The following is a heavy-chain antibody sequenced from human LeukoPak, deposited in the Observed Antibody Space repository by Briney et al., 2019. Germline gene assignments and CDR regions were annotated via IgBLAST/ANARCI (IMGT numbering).Heavy chain of an antibody. J-gene: IGHJ6*02. D-gene: IGHD3-22*01. CDR2: IIPIFGTA. Sequence: SVKVSCKASGGTFSSYGISWVRQAPGQGLEWMGRIIPIFGTANYAQKFQGRVTITADKFTSTAYMEVSGLRSEDTAVYYCARTNYYDSSGYQGAGTYYYGMDVWGQGTTVTVSS. V-gene: IGHV1-69*06. CDR1: GGTFSSYG. CDR3: ARTNYYDSSGYQGAGTYYYGMDV.